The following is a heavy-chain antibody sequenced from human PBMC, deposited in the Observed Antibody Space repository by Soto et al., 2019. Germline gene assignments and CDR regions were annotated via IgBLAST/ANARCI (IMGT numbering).Heavy chain of an antibody. CDR1: GYTFTSYA. J-gene: IGHJ6*02. CDR2: INAGNGNT. CDR3: ASAYCGGDCSNYYYGMDV. Sequence: QVQLVQSGAEEKKPGASVKVSCKASGYTFTSYAMHWVRQAPGQRLAWMGWINAGNGNTKYSQKFHGRVTITRDPSARTAYMELSSLRSEDTAVYYCASAYCGGDCSNYYYGMDVGGQGTTVTVSS. D-gene: IGHD2-21*02. V-gene: IGHV1-3*05.